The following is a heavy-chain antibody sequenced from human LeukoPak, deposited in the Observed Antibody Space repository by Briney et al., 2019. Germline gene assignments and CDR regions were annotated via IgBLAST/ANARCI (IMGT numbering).Heavy chain of an antibody. Sequence: GGSLRLSCAASGFTFSSYSMNWVRQAPGKGLEWVSYISSSSSYIYYADSVKGRFTISRDNAKNSLYLQMNSLRAEDTAVYYCARDSPRVYDFWSGYPPYGMDVWGQGTTVTVSS. CDR1: GFTFSSYS. CDR3: ARDSPRVYDFWSGYPPYGMDV. V-gene: IGHV3-21*05. D-gene: IGHD3-3*01. CDR2: ISSSSSYI. J-gene: IGHJ6*02.